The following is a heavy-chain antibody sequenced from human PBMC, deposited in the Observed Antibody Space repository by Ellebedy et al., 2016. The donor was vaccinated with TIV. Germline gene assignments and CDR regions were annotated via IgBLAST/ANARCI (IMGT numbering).Heavy chain of an antibody. CDR2: INDSGTT. CDR3: ARHDPATATPFDY. Sequence: MPSETLSLTCAAYGGSFSGHYWSWIRQPPGKGPEWIGEINDSGTTKYNPSLVSRVTISLDMPKNPFSLKLTSVTAADTAVYYCARHDPATATPFDYWGQGTLVTVSS. D-gene: IGHD2-15*01. CDR1: GGSFSGHY. V-gene: IGHV4-34*01. J-gene: IGHJ4*02.